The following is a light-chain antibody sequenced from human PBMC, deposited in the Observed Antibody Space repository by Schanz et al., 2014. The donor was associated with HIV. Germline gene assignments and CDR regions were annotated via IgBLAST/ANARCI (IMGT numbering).Light chain of an antibody. CDR1: SSNIGSNY. J-gene: IGLJ3*02. V-gene: IGLV1-47*02. CDR2: ATY. Sequence: QSVLTQPPSASGTPGQRVTISCSGSSSNIGSNYVFWYQQLPGTAPKLLIYATYNRPSGVPDRFSGSKSGSSASLAITGLQAGDEADYYCAAWDDSLSAWVFGGGTKLTVL. CDR3: AAWDDSLSAWV.